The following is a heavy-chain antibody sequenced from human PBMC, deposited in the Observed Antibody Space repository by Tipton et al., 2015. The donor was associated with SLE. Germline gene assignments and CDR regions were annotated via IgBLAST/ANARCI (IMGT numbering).Heavy chain of an antibody. V-gene: IGHV3-11*03. Sequence: SLRLSCAASGFTFSDYYMSWIRQAPGKGLEWVSYISSSSSYTSYADSVKGRFTISRDNAKNSLYLQMNSLRAEDTAVYYCARGQQWLPRGAFDIWGQGTMVTVSS. CDR3: ARGQQWLPRGAFDI. CDR1: GFTFSDYY. CDR2: ISSSSSYT. J-gene: IGHJ3*02. D-gene: IGHD6-19*01.